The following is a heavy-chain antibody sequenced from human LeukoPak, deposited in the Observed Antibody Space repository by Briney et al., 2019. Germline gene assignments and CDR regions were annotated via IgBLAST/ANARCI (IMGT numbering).Heavy chain of an antibody. CDR1: GGSISSYY. CDR3: ARDESSGWYASAFDI. J-gene: IGHJ3*02. D-gene: IGHD6-13*01. CDR2: IYYSGST. V-gene: IGHV4-59*01. Sequence: SSETLSLTCTVSGGSISSYYWSWIRQPPGKGLEWIGYIYYSGSTNYNPSLKSRVTISVDTSKNQFSLRLSSVTAADTAVYYCARDESSGWYASAFDIWGQGTMVTVSS.